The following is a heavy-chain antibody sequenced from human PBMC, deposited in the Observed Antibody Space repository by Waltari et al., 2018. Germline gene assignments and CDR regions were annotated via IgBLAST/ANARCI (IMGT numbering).Heavy chain of an antibody. CDR1: GDSVSSNSAA. CDR2: TYYRSKWYK. CDR3: ARDAVDSSGWVEHYYYYGMDV. Sequence: QVQLQQSGPGLVKPSQTLSLTCAISGDSVSSNSAAWNWLRQSPSRGLEWLGRTYYRSKWYKDYAGYVKSRITINPDTSKNQFSLQLNSVTPEDTAVYYCARDAVDSSGWVEHYYYYGMDVWGQGTTVTVSS. V-gene: IGHV6-1*01. J-gene: IGHJ6*02. D-gene: IGHD6-19*01.